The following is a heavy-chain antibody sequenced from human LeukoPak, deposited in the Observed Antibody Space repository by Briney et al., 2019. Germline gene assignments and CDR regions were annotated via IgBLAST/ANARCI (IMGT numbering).Heavy chain of an antibody. V-gene: IGHV1-18*01. D-gene: IGHD6-19*01. J-gene: IGHJ5*02. CDR3: AREGYIAVAGIWFDP. CDR2: ISAYNGNT. Sequence: ASVKVSCKASGYTFTSYGISWVRQAPGQGLEWMGWISAYNGNTNYAQKLQGRVTMTTDTSTSTAYMELRSLRSDDTAVYYCAREGYIAVAGIWFDPWGQGTLVTVSS. CDR1: GYTFTSYG.